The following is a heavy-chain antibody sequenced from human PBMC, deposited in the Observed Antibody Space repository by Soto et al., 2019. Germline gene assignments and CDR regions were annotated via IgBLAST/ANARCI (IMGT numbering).Heavy chain of an antibody. CDR2: ISYDGSNK. J-gene: IGHJ3*02. V-gene: IGHV3-30-3*01. Sequence: QVQLVESGGGVVQPGRSLRLSCAASGFTFSSYAMHWVRQAPGKGLEWVAVISYDGSNKYYADSVKGRFTISRDNSKNTLYLQMNSLRAEDTAVYYGARATTPHSGWTNDAFDIWGQGTMVTVSS. CDR3: ARATTPHSGWTNDAFDI. CDR1: GFTFSSYA. D-gene: IGHD6-19*01.